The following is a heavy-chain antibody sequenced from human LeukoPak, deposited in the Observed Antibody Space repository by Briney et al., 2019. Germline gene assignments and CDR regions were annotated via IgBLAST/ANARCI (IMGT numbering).Heavy chain of an antibody. CDR1: GGTFSSYA. V-gene: IGHV1-69*05. CDR3: ARTSNYYDSSGYGYY. D-gene: IGHD3-22*01. CDR2: IIPIFGTA. J-gene: IGHJ4*02. Sequence: GSSVKVSCKASGGTFSSYAISWVRQAPGQGLEWMGGIIPIFGTANYAQKFQGRVTITTDESTSTAYMELSSLRSEDTAVYYCARTSNYYDSSGYGYYWGQGPLVTVSS.